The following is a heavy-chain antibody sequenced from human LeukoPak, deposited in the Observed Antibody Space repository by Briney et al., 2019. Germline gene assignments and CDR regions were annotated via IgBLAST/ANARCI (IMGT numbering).Heavy chain of an antibody. J-gene: IGHJ4*02. CDR3: ARHSGSGWQALGY. V-gene: IGHV1-18*04. D-gene: IGHD6-19*01. CDR1: GYTFNNYG. Sequence: ASVTVSYKASGYTFNNYGISWVRQAPGVGREGMGWTSYNGNTKYSQKFQDRVTMTTHTSTTTAYMELRSLESDDTAVYYCARHSGSGWQALGYWGQGTLVTVSS. CDR2: TSYNGNT.